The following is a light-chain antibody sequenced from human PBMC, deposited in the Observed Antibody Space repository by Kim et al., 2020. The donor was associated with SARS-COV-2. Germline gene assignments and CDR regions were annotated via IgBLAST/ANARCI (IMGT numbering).Light chain of an antibody. V-gene: IGKV1-39*01. CDR2: AAS. CDR3: QQSYSTPHT. J-gene: IGKJ2*01. CDR1: QGIRND. Sequence: IQVTQSPASLSASVGDTVTITCRASQGIRNDLGWYQLKPGKAPKLLIYAASSLQSGVPSRFSGSGSGTDFTLTISSLQPEDFATYYCQQSYSTPHTFGQGTKLEI.